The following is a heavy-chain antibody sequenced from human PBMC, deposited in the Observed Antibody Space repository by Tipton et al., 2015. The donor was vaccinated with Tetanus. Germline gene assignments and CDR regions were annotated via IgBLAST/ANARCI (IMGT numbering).Heavy chain of an antibody. CDR1: GGSISSGGYY. D-gene: IGHD1-26*01. Sequence: TLSLTCTVSGGSISSGGYYWSWIRQHPGKGLEWIGDIHNSGSTYYNPSLKSRVTILVDTTKNQFSLKLKLVTAGVMAVYYFARNQGRGAPGWNYFGFWGQGSLVTVSS. CDR2: IHNSGST. J-gene: IGHJ4*02. V-gene: IGHV4-31*03. CDR3: ARNQGRGAPGWNYFGF.